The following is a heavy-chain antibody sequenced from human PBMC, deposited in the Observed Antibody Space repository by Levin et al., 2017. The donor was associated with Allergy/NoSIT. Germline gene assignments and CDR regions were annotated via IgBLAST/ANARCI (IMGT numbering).Heavy chain of an antibody. D-gene: IGHD5-12*01. CDR1: GFIFSDHY. Sequence: PGGSLRLSCAASGFIFSDHYMDWVRQAPGKGLEWVGRIRNKANSYTTEYAASVKGRFTISRDDSKSSLYLQMNSLKTEDTAVYYCARRIVTTGGSETFDIWGQGTMFTVSS. CDR3: ARRIVTTGGSETFDI. CDR2: IRNKANSYTT. V-gene: IGHV3-72*01. J-gene: IGHJ3*02.